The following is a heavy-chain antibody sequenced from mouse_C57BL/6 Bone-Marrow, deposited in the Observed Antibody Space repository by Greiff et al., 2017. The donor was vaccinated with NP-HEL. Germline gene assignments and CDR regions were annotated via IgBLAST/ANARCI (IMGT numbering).Heavy chain of an antibody. J-gene: IGHJ4*01. CDR1: GYTFTNYW. CDR2: IYPGGGYT. CDR3: ARSSWDYDGYAMDY. D-gene: IGHD2-4*01. V-gene: IGHV1-63*01. Sequence: QVQLQQSGAELVRPGTSVKMSCKASGYTFTNYWIGWAKQRPGHGLEWIGDIYPGGGYTNYNEKFKGKATLTADKSSSTAYMQFSSLTSEDSAIYYCARSSWDYDGYAMDYWGQGTSVTVSS.